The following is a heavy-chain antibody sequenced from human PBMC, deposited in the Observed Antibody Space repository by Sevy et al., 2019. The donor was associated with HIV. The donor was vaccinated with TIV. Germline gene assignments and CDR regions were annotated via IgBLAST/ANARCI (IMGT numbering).Heavy chain of an antibody. V-gene: IGHV3-48*02. CDR3: ARDDY. CDR1: GFTFSSYS. J-gene: IGHJ4*02. Sequence: GGSLRLSCAASGFTFSSYSMNWVRQAPGKGLEWVSYISSSSSTIYYADSVKGRSTISRDNAKNLLFLQMNSLRDEDTAVYYCARDDYWGQGTLVTVSS. CDR2: ISSSSSTI.